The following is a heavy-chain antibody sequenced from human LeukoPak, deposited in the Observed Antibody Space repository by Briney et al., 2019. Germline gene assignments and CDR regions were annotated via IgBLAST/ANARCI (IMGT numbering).Heavy chain of an antibody. Sequence: GGSLRLSCAASRFTFSSYSMNWVRQAPGKGLEWVSSISSSSIYIYYADSVKGRFTISRDNTDNSLYLQMNSLRAEDTAVYYCARDRPYSTSLIHIFDYWGQGTLVTVSS. J-gene: IGHJ4*02. CDR3: ARDRPYSTSLIHIFDY. D-gene: IGHD6-13*01. CDR2: ISSSSIYI. V-gene: IGHV3-21*01. CDR1: RFTFSSYS.